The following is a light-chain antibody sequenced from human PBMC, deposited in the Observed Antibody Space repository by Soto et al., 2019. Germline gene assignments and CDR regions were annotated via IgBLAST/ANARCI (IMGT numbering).Light chain of an antibody. CDR2: AAS. V-gene: IGKV1-39*01. CDR3: QQRSNWPPV. Sequence: DIQMTQSPSSLSASVEDRVIITCRASQSISNHLNWYQQKPGKAPKLLIFAASSLQSGVPSRFSGSGSGTDFTLTISSLEPEDFAVYYCQQRSNWPPVFGGGTKVDIK. J-gene: IGKJ4*01. CDR1: QSISNH.